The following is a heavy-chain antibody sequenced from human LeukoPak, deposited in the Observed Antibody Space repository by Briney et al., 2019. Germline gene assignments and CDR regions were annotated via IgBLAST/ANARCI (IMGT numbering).Heavy chain of an antibody. CDR3: AGCTYYDILTGYYGCFDY. V-gene: IGHV4-34*01. CDR1: GGSFSGYY. CDR2: INYSGST. J-gene: IGHJ4*02. D-gene: IGHD3-9*01. Sequence: PSETLSLTCAVYGGSFSGYYWSWIRQPPGKGLEWIGEINYSGSTNYNPSLKSRVTISVDTAKNQFSLNLGSVTAADTAVYYCAGCTYYDILTGYYGCFDYWGQGTLVTVSS.